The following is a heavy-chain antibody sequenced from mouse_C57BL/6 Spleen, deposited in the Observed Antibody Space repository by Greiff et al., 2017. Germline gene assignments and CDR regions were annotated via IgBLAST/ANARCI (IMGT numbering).Heavy chain of an antibody. CDR2: ISSGGSYT. D-gene: IGHD2-12*01. J-gene: IGHJ4*01. CDR1: GFTFSSYG. Sequence: EVKLVESGGDLVKPGGSLKLSCAASGFTFSSYGMSWVRQTPDKRLEWVATISSGGSYTYYPDSVKGRFTISRDNAKNTLYLKMSSLKSEDTAMYYCARQANRYYEGGAMDYWGQGTSVTVSS. V-gene: IGHV5-6*01. CDR3: ARQANRYYEGGAMDY.